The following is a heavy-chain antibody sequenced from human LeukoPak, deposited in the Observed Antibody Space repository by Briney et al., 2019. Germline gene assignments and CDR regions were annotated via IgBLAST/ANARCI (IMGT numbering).Heavy chain of an antibody. V-gene: IGHV3-33*01. D-gene: IGHD3-10*01. CDR3: ARAVQGVTLDY. Sequence: GGSLRLSCAASGFTFTSHGMHWVRQAPGKGLEWVAIIWFDGSKKYYADSVKGRFTISRDDSKNTLCVQMNSLRVEDTAVYYCARAVQGVTLDYWGQGTQVTVSS. J-gene: IGHJ4*02. CDR1: GFTFTSHG. CDR2: IWFDGSKK.